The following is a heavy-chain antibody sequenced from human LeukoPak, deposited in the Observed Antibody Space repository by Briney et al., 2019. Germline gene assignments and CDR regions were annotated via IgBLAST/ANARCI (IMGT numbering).Heavy chain of an antibody. CDR1: GYPFTGYY. J-gene: IGHJ6*03. CDR3: ATGAQYGLWGVPYFYYMHV. CDR2: INPRNGDT. V-gene: IGHV1-2*02. D-gene: IGHD3-10*01. Sequence: ASVKVSCKASGYPFTGYYVHWVRQAPGHGLEWMGWINPRNGDTHSAQKFQGRVSMTGDTSIITAYMELSSLTSDDTAVYYCATGAQYGLWGVPYFYYMHVWGTGTTVTVSS.